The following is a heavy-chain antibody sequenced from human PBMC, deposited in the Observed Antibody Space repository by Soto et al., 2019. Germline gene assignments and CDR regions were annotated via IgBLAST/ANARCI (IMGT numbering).Heavy chain of an antibody. V-gene: IGHV4-39*01. CDR3: ASLAVYGTWGMDV. CDR1: GDSINSYSYY. J-gene: IGHJ6*02. Sequence: PSETLSLTCTVSGDSINSYSYYWGWIRQPPGKGLEWIGSIFYSGYTYYNPSLKSRVSMSIDTSKNQFSLRLTSVTATDTAVYYCASLAVYGTWGMDVWGQGTTVTVSS. CDR2: IFYSGYT. D-gene: IGHD6-19*01.